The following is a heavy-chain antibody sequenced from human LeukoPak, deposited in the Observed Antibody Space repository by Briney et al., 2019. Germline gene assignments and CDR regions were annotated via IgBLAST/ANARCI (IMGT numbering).Heavy chain of an antibody. D-gene: IGHD6-13*01. CDR1: GGSFSGYY. CDR2: INHSGST. CDR3: ARGLEAAASDY. J-gene: IGHJ4*02. Sequence: SETLSLTCAVYGGSFSGYYWSWIRQPPGKGLESIGEINHSGSTNYNPSLKSRVTISVDTSKNQFSLKLSSVTAADTAVYYCARGLEAAASDYWGQGTLVTVSS. V-gene: IGHV4-34*01.